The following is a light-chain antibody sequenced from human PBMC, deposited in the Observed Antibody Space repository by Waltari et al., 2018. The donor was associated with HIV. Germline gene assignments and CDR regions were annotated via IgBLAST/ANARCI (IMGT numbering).Light chain of an antibody. CDR1: QRVISN. CDR3: QQYNNWPL. V-gene: IGKV3-15*01. CDR2: GAS. J-gene: IGKJ3*01. Sequence: EIVMTQSPATLSVSPGERATLSCRASQRVISNLAWYQQNPGQAPRLLIYGASTRATGIPGRFSGSGSGTEFTLTISSLQSEDFAVYYCQQYNNWPLFGPGTKVDIK.